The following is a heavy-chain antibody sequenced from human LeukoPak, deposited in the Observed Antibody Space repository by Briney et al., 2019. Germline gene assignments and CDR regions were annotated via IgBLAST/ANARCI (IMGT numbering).Heavy chain of an antibody. Sequence: SETLSLTCTVSGGSIRSYYWSWIRQPPGKGLEWIGYIYYSGSTNYNPSLKSRVTISVDTSKNQFSLKLSSVTAADTAVYYCARLTANYYDSSGLFDYWGQGTLVTVSS. D-gene: IGHD3-22*01. CDR3: ARLTANYYDSSGLFDY. CDR2: IYYSGST. CDR1: GGSIRSYY. V-gene: IGHV4-59*08. J-gene: IGHJ4*02.